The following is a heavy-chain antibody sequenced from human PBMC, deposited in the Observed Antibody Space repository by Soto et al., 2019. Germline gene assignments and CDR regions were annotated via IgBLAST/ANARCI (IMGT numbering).Heavy chain of an antibody. J-gene: IGHJ4*02. CDR3: ARGGAGWWHSYFDQ. CDR2: IYYGGST. CDR1: GGSISSYY. Sequence: SETLSLTCTVSGGSISSYYWSWIRQPPGKGLEWIGYIYYGGSTNYNPSLKSRVTITLDASKNQFSLKLSSVTAADTAVYYCARGGAGWWHSYFDQWGQGTLVTVSP. V-gene: IGHV4-59*01. D-gene: IGHD2-15*01.